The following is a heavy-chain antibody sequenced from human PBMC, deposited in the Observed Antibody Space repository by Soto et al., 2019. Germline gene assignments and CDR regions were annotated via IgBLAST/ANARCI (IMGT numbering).Heavy chain of an antibody. CDR1: GFTFSGSA. CDR3: TRRNAGTTDFDY. CDR2: IRSKANSYAT. V-gene: IGHV3-73*01. Sequence: LRLSCAASGFTFSGSAMHWVRQASGKGLEWVGRIRSKANSYATAYAASVKGRFTISRDDSKNTAYLQMNSLKTEDTAVYYCTRRNAGTTDFDYWGQGTLVTVSS. D-gene: IGHD1-1*01. J-gene: IGHJ4*02.